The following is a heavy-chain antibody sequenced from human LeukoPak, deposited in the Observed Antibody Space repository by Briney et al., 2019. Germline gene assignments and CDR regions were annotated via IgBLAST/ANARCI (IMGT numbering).Heavy chain of an antibody. CDR1: GFTFSSYG. D-gene: IGHD2-2*01. CDR3: ARDTYCTSTSCYLFEY. CDR2: IWDDGNNK. Sequence: PGGSLRLSCAASGFTFSSYGMHWVCQAPGKGLEWVAVIWDDGNNKYYVDSVKGRFTISRDNSKNMVYLQMNNLRAEDTAVYYCARDTYCTSTSCYLFEYWGQGTLVTVSS. V-gene: IGHV3-33*01. J-gene: IGHJ4*02.